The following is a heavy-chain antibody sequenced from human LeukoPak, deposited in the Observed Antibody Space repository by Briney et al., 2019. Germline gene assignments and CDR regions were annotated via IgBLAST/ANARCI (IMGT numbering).Heavy chain of an antibody. V-gene: IGHV4-31*03. CDR1: GGSISSGGYY. D-gene: IGHD3-16*02. J-gene: IGHJ4*02. CDR3: ARGLLRLGELSYGPSYYFDY. Sequence: PSETLSLTCTVSGGSISSGGYYWSWIRQHPGKGLEWIGYIYYSGSTYYNPSLKSRVTISVDTSKNQFSLKLSSVTAADTAVYYCARGLLRLGELSYGPSYYFDYWGQGTPVTVSS. CDR2: IYYSGST.